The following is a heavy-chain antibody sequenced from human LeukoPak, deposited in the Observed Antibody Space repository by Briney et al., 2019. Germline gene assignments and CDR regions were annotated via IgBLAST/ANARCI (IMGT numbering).Heavy chain of an antibody. Sequence: PSETLSLTCTVSGGSISSYYWSWIRQPPGKGLEWIGYIYYSGSTNYNPSLKSRVTISVDTSKNQFSLKLSSVTAADTAVYYCARDSRHWTIAVAGSSSNWFDPWGQGTLVTVSS. CDR1: GGSISSYY. D-gene: IGHD6-19*01. CDR3: ARDSRHWTIAVAGSSSNWFDP. V-gene: IGHV4-59*01. CDR2: IYYSGST. J-gene: IGHJ5*02.